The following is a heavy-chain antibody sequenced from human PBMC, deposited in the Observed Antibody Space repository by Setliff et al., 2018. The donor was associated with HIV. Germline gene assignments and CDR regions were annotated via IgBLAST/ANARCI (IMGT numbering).Heavy chain of an antibody. CDR1: GGSISSYY. CDR3: ARAYFGWFDP. D-gene: IGHD3-16*01. Sequence: PSETLSLTCTVSGGSISSYYWSWIRQPPGKGLEWLGQIYSSGSTNYNPSLKGRVTISVDTSKNQFSLKLYSVTAADTAVYYCARAYFGWFDPWGQGTLVTVS. J-gene: IGHJ5*02. CDR2: IYSSGST. V-gene: IGHV4-4*09.